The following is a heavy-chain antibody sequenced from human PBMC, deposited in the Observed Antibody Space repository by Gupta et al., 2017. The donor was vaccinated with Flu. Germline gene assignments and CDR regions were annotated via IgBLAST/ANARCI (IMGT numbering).Heavy chain of an antibody. V-gene: IGHV4-34*01. D-gene: IGHD1-7*01. CDR1: GGSFSGYY. CDR3: ARGGRYDWKYQFDY. Sequence: QVQLQQWGAGLLKPSDTLSLTCAVSGGSFSGYYWNWIRQSPGKGLEWIGEINHSRITNHNPSLKSRVTISVDTSKRQCSLKLRSVTAADTAVYYCARGGRYDWKYQFDYWGQRTLVTVSS. J-gene: IGHJ4*02. CDR2: INHSRIT.